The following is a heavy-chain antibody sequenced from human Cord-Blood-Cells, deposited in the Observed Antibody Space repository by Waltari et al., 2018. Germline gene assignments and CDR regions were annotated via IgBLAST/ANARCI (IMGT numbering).Heavy chain of an antibody. Sequence: QVQLQQWGAGLLQPSETLSLTCAVYGGSSSGYYWSWIRQRPGKGRGWIGEINHSGSTNYNPSLKSRVTISVDTSKNQFSLKLSSVTAADTAVYYCARGLIVVVPAAASRSGWYFDLWGRGTLVTVSS. D-gene: IGHD2-2*01. J-gene: IGHJ2*01. CDR3: ARGLIVVVPAAASRSGWYFDL. CDR1: GGSSSGYY. V-gene: IGHV4-34*01. CDR2: INHSGST.